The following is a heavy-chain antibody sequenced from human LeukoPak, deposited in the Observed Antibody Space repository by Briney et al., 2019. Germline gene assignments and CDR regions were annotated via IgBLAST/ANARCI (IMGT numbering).Heavy chain of an antibody. V-gene: IGHV1-18*01. D-gene: IGHD3-22*01. CDR1: GYTFTSYG. CDR2: ISAYNGNT. CDR3: ARDRGTYYYDSSGSLTADY. J-gene: IGHJ4*02. Sequence: ASVKVSCKASGYTFTSYGISWVRQAPGQGLEWIGWISAYNGNTNYAQKLQGRVTMTTDTSTSTAYMELRSLRSDDTAVYYCARDRGTYYYDSSGSLTADYWGQGTLVTVSS.